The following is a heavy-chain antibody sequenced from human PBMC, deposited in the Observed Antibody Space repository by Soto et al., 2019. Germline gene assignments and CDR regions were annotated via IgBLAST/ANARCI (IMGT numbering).Heavy chain of an antibody. CDR3: AKGAAGTRDYFFDY. V-gene: IGHV3-9*01. CDR2: ISWNRGTI. Sequence: QLVESGGDLVQPGRSLRLSCAASGFIFDDYAMHWVRQAPGKGLEWVSSISWNRGTIGYADSVKGRFTISRDNAKNSLYLQMNSLRVEDTALYYCAKGAAGTRDYFFDYWGQGTLVTVSS. D-gene: IGHD2-21*02. CDR1: GFIFDDYA. J-gene: IGHJ4*02.